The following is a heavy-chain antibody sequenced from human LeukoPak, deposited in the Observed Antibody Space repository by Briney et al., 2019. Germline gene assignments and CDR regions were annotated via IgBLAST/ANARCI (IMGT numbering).Heavy chain of an antibody. D-gene: IGHD6-13*01. V-gene: IGHV1-8*01. J-gene: IGHJ1*01. Sequence: ASVKVSCKASGYTFTSYDINWVRQATGQGLEWMGWMNPNSGNTGYAQKFQGRDTMTRNTSISTAYMELSSLRSEDTAVYYCARAYSSSWYLLYFQHWGQGTLVTVSS. CDR3: ARAYSSSWYLLYFQH. CDR1: GYTFTSYD. CDR2: MNPNSGNT.